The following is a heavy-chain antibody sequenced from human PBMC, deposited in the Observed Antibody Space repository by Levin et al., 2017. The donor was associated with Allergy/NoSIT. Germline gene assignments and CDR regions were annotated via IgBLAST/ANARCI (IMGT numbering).Heavy chain of an antibody. CDR1: GGSVSSVSYY. CDR3: ASLPRYSSDWQALDY. D-gene: IGHD6-19*01. CDR2: IYSTGST. Sequence: PSETLSLTCTVSGGSVSSVSYYWNWIRQPPGKGLEWIGYIYSTGSTNYNPSLKSRVTISVDTSKNQFSLKLSSVTAADTAVYYCASLPRYSSDWQALDYWGQGTLVTVSS. V-gene: IGHV4-61*01. J-gene: IGHJ4*02.